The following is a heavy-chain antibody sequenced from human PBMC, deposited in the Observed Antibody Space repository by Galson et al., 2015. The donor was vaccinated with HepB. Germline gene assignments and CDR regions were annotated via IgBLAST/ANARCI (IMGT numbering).Heavy chain of an antibody. V-gene: IGHV3-21*01. Sequence: SLRLSCAASGFTFSHYSMNWVRQAPGKGLEWVSSISSTSTYIFYADSVKGRFTISRDNAKNSLYLQMNSLRAEDTAVYYCARGDSGSLDYWGQGTLVTVSS. CDR3: ARGDSGSLDY. J-gene: IGHJ4*02. CDR2: ISSTSTYI. CDR1: GFTFSHYS. D-gene: IGHD3-10*01.